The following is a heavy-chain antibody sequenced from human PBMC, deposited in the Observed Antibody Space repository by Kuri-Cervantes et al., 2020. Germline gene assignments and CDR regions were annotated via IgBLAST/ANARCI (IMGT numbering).Heavy chain of an antibody. Sequence: SVKVSCKASGGTFRTYAISWVRQAPGQGLEWMGGIIPMFDTTNYAQRVRGRVTIIADENTNTAYMELSSLRHEDTAVYYCARGDIGVVADGHYYYHYMDVWGKETTVTVSS. CDR2: IIPMFDTT. D-gene: IGHD2-15*01. V-gene: IGHV1-69*01. CDR1: GGTFRTYA. CDR3: ARGDIGVVADGHYYYHYMDV. J-gene: IGHJ6*03.